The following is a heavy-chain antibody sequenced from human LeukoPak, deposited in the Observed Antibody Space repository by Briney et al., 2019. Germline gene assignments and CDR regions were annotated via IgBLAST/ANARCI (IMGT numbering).Heavy chain of an antibody. D-gene: IGHD3-9*01. V-gene: IGHV4-34*01. CDR2: IYHSGST. CDR1: GWSFSGYY. Sequence: PSETLSLTCAVYGWSFSGYYWSWIRQPPGKGLEWMGEIYHSGSTNYNPALKSRVPISVETPKNQFSLKLSSVTAADTAVYYCARGYDILTGYTRSFDYWGQGTLVTVSS. J-gene: IGHJ4*02. CDR3: ARGYDILTGYTRSFDY.